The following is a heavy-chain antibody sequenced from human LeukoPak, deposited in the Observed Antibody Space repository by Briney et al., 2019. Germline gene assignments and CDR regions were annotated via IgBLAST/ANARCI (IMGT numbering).Heavy chain of an antibody. CDR2: IIPILGIA. CDR3: ARGRGYSGYDFLSVDY. V-gene: IGHV1-69*04. J-gene: IGHJ4*02. CDR1: GGTFSSYA. Sequence: ASVKVSCKASGGTFSSYAISWVRPAPGQGLEWMGRIIPILGIANYAQKFQGRVTITADKSTSTAYMELSSLRSEDTAVYYCARGRGYSGYDFLSVDYWGQGTLVTVSS. D-gene: IGHD5-12*01.